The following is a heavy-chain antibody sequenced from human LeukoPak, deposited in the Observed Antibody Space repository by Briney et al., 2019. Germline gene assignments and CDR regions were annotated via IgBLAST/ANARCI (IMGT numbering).Heavy chain of an antibody. J-gene: IGHJ4*02. V-gene: IGHV3-23*01. CDR1: GFMFSSYA. Sequence: GGSLRLSCAASGFMFSSYAMTWVRQAPGKGLEWVSTISASTINTHYADSVKGRFTVSRDNPKNTLFLRMNSLRVDDTAVYYCARLGISFHFDLWDQGALVTVSS. D-gene: IGHD7-27*01. CDR3: ARLGISFHFDL. CDR2: ISASTINT.